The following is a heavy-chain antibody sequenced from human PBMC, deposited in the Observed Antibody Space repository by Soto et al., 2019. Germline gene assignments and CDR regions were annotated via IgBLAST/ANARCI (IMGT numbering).Heavy chain of an antibody. J-gene: IGHJ4*02. Sequence: GASVKVSCKASGYTFTSYGISWVRQAPGQGLEWMGWISAYNGNTNYAQKLQGRVTITTDASTSTAYMELRSLRSDDTAVYYCARDQSRGYDILTGPDYWGQGTLVTVSS. CDR3: ARDQSRGYDILTGPDY. D-gene: IGHD3-9*01. V-gene: IGHV1-18*01. CDR2: ISAYNGNT. CDR1: GYTFTSYG.